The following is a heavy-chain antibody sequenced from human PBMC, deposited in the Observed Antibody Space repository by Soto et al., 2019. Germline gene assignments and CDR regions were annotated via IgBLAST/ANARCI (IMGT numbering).Heavy chain of an antibody. CDR2: IYAGDSDT. V-gene: IGHV5-51*01. Sequence: PGEPLKISCKGCGYSVTSYWIGRLRQMPGKGLEWMGIIYAGDSDTRYSPSFQGQVTISADKSISTAHLQWSSLKASDTAMYYCARVRRGPAHYGMAVWGQGTTVTVSS. J-gene: IGHJ6*02. D-gene: IGHD3-16*01. CDR1: GYSVTSYW. CDR3: ARVRRGPAHYGMAV.